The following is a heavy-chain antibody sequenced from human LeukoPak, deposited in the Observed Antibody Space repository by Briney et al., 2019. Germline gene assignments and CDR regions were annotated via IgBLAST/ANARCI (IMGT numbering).Heavy chain of an antibody. CDR3: ARDRYSGSYPLDY. J-gene: IGHJ4*02. D-gene: IGHD1-26*01. V-gene: IGHV3-48*04. Sequence: GGSLRLSCAASGFTFSSYSMNWVLQAPGKGLEWISYISSSGSTIYYADSVKGRFTISRDNAKNSLFLQMNSLRAEDTAVYYCARDRYSGSYPLDYWGQGTLVTVSS. CDR2: ISSSGSTI. CDR1: GFTFSSYS.